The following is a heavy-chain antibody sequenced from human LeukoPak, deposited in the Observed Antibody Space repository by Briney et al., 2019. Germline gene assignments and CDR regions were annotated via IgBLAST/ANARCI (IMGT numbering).Heavy chain of an antibody. Sequence: ASVKVSCKASGYTFTSYAMHWVRQAPGQRLEWMGWINAGNGNTKYSQKFQGRVTITRDTSASTAYMELSSLRSEDTAVYYCARGNLASLRYFDWLSHLDYWGQGTLVTVSS. CDR2: INAGNGNT. V-gene: IGHV1-3*01. CDR1: GYTFTSYA. J-gene: IGHJ4*02. CDR3: ARGNLASLRYFDWLSHLDY. D-gene: IGHD3-9*01.